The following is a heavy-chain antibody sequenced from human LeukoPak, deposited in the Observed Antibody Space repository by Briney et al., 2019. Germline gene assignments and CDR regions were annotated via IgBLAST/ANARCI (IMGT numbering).Heavy chain of an antibody. V-gene: IGHV3-23*01. Sequence: GGSLRLSCAASGFTFSSYAMSWVRRAPGKGLECVSTISGSGGGTYYADSVKGRFTISRDNSKNTLYLQMNSLRAEDTAVYYCAKSRARREGSSGSIDYWGQGTLVTVSS. J-gene: IGHJ4*02. CDR3: AKSRARREGSSGSIDY. CDR2: ISGSGGGT. CDR1: GFTFSSYA. D-gene: IGHD3-22*01.